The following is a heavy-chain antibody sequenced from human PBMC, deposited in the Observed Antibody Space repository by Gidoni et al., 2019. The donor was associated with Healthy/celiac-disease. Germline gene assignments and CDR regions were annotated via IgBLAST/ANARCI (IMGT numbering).Heavy chain of an antibody. CDR3: ARHSNPPEYYDFWSGTPAWFDP. D-gene: IGHD3-3*01. Sequence: QLQLQESGPGLVKPSETLSLTCTVSGGSISSSSYYWGWIRQPPGKGLEWIGSIYYSGSTYYNPSLKSRVTISVDTSKNQFSLKLSSVTAADTAVYYCARHSNPPEYYDFWSGTPAWFDPWGQGTLVTVSS. CDR2: IYYSGST. CDR1: GGSISSSSYY. J-gene: IGHJ5*02. V-gene: IGHV4-39*01.